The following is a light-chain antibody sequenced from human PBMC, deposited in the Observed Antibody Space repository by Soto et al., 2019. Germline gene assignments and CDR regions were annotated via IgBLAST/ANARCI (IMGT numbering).Light chain of an antibody. CDR3: AAWDDRLRGLE. CDR2: NNS. Sequence: QSVLTQPPSASGTPGQMVTISCSGSSSNIGSNTVNLYQQLPGMAPKLLIFNNSQRPSGVPDLFSGSKAGTSASLATSGLQSEDEAEYYCAAWDDRLRGLEFGGGTKLTVL. J-gene: IGLJ2*01. V-gene: IGLV1-44*01. CDR1: SSNIGSNT.